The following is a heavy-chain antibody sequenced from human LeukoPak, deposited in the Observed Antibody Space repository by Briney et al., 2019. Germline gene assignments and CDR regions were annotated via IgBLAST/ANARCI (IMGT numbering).Heavy chain of an antibody. CDR1: GGSFSGYY. J-gene: IGHJ6*02. Sequence: PSETLSLTCAVYGGSFSGYYWSWIRQPPGKGLEWIGEINHSGSTNYNPSLKSRVTISVDTSKNQFSLKLSSVTAADTAVYYCARARGYGSGSYYKVPWGYYYYGMDVWGQGTTVTVSS. D-gene: IGHD3-10*01. V-gene: IGHV4-34*01. CDR2: INHSGST. CDR3: ARARGYGSGSYYKVPWGYYYYGMDV.